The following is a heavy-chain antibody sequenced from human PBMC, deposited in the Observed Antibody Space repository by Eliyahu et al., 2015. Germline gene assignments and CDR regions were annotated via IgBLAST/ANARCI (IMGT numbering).Heavy chain of an antibody. CDR1: GVSVNTYY. Sequence: QVQLQESGPGLVKPSETLSLTCTVSGVSVNTYYWGWIRQPPGKGLEWIGYIYYSGSTNYNPSLKSRATISVDTSKNQFSLKLNSVTAADTAVYYCARDSSGWYGAIDFWGQGTLVTVSS. V-gene: IGHV4-59*02. CDR2: IYYSGST. D-gene: IGHD6-19*01. J-gene: IGHJ4*02. CDR3: ARDSSGWYGAIDF.